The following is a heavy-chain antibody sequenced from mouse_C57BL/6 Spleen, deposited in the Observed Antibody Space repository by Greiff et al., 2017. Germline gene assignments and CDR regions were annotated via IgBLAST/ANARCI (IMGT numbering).Heavy chain of an antibody. CDR2: IYPGSGNT. D-gene: IGHD4-1*01. CDR3: ARSNWDVGDY. V-gene: IGHV1-66*01. Sequence: QVQLKESGPELVKPGASVKISCKASGYSFTSYYIHWVKQRPGQGLEWIGWIYPGSGNTKYNEKFKGKATLTAEKSSSTAYMQLSSLTSEDSAVYFCARSNWDVGDYWGQGTTLTVSS. J-gene: IGHJ2*01. CDR1: GYSFTSYY.